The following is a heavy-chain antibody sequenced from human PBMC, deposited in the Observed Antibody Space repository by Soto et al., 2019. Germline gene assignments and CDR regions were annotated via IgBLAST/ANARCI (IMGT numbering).Heavy chain of an antibody. CDR1: GFTFSNAW. CDR2: IKSKTDGGTT. Sequence: SLRLSCAASGFTFSNAWMSWVRQAPGKGLEWVGRIKSKTDGGTTDYAAPVKGRFTISRDDSKNTLYLQMNSLKTEDTAVYYCTTNYYYDSSASGYWGQGTLVTVSS. D-gene: IGHD3-22*01. J-gene: IGHJ4*02. V-gene: IGHV3-15*01. CDR3: TTNYYYDSSASGY.